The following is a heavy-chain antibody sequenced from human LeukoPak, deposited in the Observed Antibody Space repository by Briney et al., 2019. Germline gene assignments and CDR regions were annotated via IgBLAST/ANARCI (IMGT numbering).Heavy chain of an antibody. CDR1: GFTFSNAW. CDR3: TPTYYYDSSGYSYFDY. V-gene: IGHV3-15*01. J-gene: IGHJ4*02. D-gene: IGHD3-22*01. CDR2: IKSKTDGGTT. Sequence: GGSLRLSCAASGFTFSNAWMSWVRQAPGKGLEWVGRIKSKTDGGTTDYAAPVKGRFTISRDDSKNTLYLQMNSLKTEDTAVYYCTPTYYYDSSGYSYFDYWGQGTLVTVSS.